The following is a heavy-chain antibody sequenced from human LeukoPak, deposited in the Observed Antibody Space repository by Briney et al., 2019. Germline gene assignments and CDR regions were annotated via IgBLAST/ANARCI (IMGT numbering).Heavy chain of an antibody. CDR1: GYSISSGYY. J-gene: IGHJ3*02. Sequence: ASETLSLTCTVSGYSISSGYYWGWIRQPPGKGLEWIGSIYHSGSTYYNPSLKSRVTISVDTSKNQFSLKLSSVTAADTAVYYCARVSNDYVWGSYRYRSGDAFDIWGQGTMVTVSS. V-gene: IGHV4-38-2*02. CDR2: IYHSGST. D-gene: IGHD3-16*02. CDR3: ARVSNDYVWGSYRYRSGDAFDI.